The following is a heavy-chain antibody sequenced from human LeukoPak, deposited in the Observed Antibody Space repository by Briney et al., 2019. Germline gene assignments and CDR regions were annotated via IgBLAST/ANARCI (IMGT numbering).Heavy chain of an antibody. CDR3: ARRRVPMVRGPIGWFDP. CDR2: ISSSSSYI. Sequence: GGSLRLSCAASGFTFSTYTMNWVRQAPGKGLEWVSSISSSSSYIYYADAVKGRFTISRDNAKNSLYLQMNSLRAEDTAVYYCARRRVPMVRGPIGWFDPWGQGTLVTVSS. D-gene: IGHD3-10*01. CDR1: GFTFSTYT. V-gene: IGHV3-21*01. J-gene: IGHJ5*02.